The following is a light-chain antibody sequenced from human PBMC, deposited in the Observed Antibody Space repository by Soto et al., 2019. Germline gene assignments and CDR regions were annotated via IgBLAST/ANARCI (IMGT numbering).Light chain of an antibody. J-gene: IGKJ2*01. V-gene: IGKV1-5*01. CDR2: DAS. CDR3: QHYNSYPYT. Sequence: DIQMTQSPSTLPASVGGRVTIPCRASQSISTWLAWFQQKPGKTPDLLIYDASSLESGVPSRFSGSGSGTECTLTISSLQPDDFATYYCQHYNSYPYTFGQGTKVDIK. CDR1: QSISTW.